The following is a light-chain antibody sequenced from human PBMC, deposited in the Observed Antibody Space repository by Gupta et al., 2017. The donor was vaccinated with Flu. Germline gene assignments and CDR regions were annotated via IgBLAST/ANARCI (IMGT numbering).Light chain of an antibody. CDR1: QSLLHSSGYTY. Sequence: DIVMTQSPLSLPVTPGEPASISCRSSQSLLHSSGYTYLDWYLQKPGQSPQLLIYLGSNRASGVPDRFSGSGSVTDFTLKISRVEAEDVGVYYCMQALQTPCTFGPGTKVDIK. CDR2: LGS. CDR3: MQALQTPCT. V-gene: IGKV2-28*01. J-gene: IGKJ3*01.